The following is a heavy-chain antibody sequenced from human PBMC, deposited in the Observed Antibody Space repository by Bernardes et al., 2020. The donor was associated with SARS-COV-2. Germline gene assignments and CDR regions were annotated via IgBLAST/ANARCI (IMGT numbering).Heavy chain of an antibody. J-gene: IGHJ4*02. CDR3: ARDSGPYYYDSSGYWTHFDY. Sequence: GEFLSLSCAASGFTFSSYWMHWVRQAPGKGLVWVSRINSDGSSTSYADSVKGRFTISRDNAKNTLYLQMNSLRAEDTAVYYCARDSGPYYYDSSGYWTHFDYWGQGTLVTVSS. CDR1: GFTFSSYW. V-gene: IGHV3-74*01. D-gene: IGHD3-22*01. CDR2: INSDGSST.